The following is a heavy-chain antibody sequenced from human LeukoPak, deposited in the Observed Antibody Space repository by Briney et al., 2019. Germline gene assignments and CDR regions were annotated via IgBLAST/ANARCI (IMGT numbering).Heavy chain of an antibody. CDR3: AKEYTPSSPLGELDS. J-gene: IGHJ4*02. D-gene: IGHD6-6*01. CDR2: IRHDEANS. CDR1: GFNLNSDA. V-gene: IGHV3-30*02. Sequence: PGGSLRLSCAVSGFNLNSDAMHWVRQAPGKGLEWVAVIRHDEANSFYADSVQGRFTISRDTSKKLLYLQMNSLRVEDTAVYYCAKEYTPSSPLGELDSWGQGTLVTVSS.